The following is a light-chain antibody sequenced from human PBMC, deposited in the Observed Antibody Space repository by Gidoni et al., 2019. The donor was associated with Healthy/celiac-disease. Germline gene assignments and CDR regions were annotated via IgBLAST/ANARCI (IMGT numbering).Light chain of an antibody. CDR2: GAS. CDR1: QSVSSN. J-gene: IGKJ1*01. V-gene: IGKV3-15*01. CDR3: QQYNNWPPWT. Sequence: EIVMPQSPATLSASPGERATLSCRASQSVSSNLAWYQQKPGQAPRLLLYGASTRATGIPARFSGSGSGTEFTLTISSLQSEDCAVYYCQQYNNWPPWTFGQGTKVEIK.